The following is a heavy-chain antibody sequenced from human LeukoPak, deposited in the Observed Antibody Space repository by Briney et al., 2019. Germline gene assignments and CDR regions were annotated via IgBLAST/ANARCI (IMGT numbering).Heavy chain of an antibody. CDR3: ARFKGLRFLEWSLDY. D-gene: IGHD3-3*01. Sequence: KTSETLSLTCTVSGGSISSYYWSWVRQPPGKGLEWVGYIYYSGSTNYNPSLKSRVTISVDTSKYQFSLKLSSVTAADTAVYYCARFKGLRFLEWSLDYWGQGTLVTVSS. V-gene: IGHV4-59*01. CDR2: IYYSGST. J-gene: IGHJ4*02. CDR1: GGSISSYY.